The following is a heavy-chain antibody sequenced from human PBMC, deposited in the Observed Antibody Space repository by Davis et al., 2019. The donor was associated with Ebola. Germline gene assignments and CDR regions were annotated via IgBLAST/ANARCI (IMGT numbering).Heavy chain of an antibody. J-gene: IGHJ6*02. Sequence: ASVTVSCKASGYTFTSYYMHWVRQAPGQGLEWMGIINPSGGSTSYAQKFQGRVTMTRDTSTSTVYMELSSLRSEDTAVYYCARDEVAAAGMDLYYYYGMDVWGQGTTVTVSS. D-gene: IGHD6-13*01. CDR3: ARDEVAAAGMDLYYYYGMDV. V-gene: IGHV1-46*01. CDR1: GYTFTSYY. CDR2: INPSGGST.